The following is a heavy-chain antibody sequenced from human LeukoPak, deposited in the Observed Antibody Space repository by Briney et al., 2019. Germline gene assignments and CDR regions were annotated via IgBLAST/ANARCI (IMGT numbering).Heavy chain of an antibody. CDR1: GFTFSGYS. D-gene: IGHD3-22*01. V-gene: IGHV3-21*01. J-gene: IGHJ4*02. CDR2: FGTRSTSV. CDR3: AREVSEGFDF. Sequence: GGSLRLSCTASGFTFSGYSMNWIRQAPGKGLEWVSSFGTRSTSVYHAGSVKGRFAISRDNAKNSLYLQINSLRAEDTALYYCAREVSEGFDFWGQGTLVTVSS.